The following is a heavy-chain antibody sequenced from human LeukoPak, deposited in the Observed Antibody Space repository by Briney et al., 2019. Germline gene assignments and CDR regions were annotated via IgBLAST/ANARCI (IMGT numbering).Heavy chain of an antibody. CDR1: GGSISSGSYY. CDR2: IYTSGST. V-gene: IGHV4-61*02. Sequence: TLSLPCTVSGGSISSGSYYWSWIRQPAGKGLEWIGRIYTSGSTNYNPSLKSRVTISVDPSKNQFSLKLSSVTAADTAVYYCAREGGYYGSGSADFDYWGQGTLVTVSS. D-gene: IGHD3-10*01. CDR3: AREGGYYGSGSADFDY. J-gene: IGHJ4*02.